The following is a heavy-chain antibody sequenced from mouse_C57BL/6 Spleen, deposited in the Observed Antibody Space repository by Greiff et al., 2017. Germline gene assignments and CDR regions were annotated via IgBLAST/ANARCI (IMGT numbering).Heavy chain of an antibody. V-gene: IGHV3-6*01. Sequence: VQLKESGPGLVKPSQSLSLTCSVTGYSITSGYYWNWIRQFPGNKLEWMGYISYDGSNNYNPSLKNRISITRDTSKNQFFLKLNSVTTEDTATYYCAREGGNYGYFDVWGTGTTVTVSS. CDR1: GYSITSGYY. CDR2: ISYDGSN. CDR3: AREGGNYGYFDV. J-gene: IGHJ1*03. D-gene: IGHD1-1*02.